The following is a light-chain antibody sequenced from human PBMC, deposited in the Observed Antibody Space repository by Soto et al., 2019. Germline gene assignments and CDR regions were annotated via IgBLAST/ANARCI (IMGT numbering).Light chain of an antibody. V-gene: IGLV1-40*01. J-gene: IGLJ1*01. CDR3: QSYDSTLNGYV. CDR2: SSV. CDR1: SSNIGAGYD. Sequence: QSVLTQPPSVSGAPGQGVIISCTGSSSNIGAGYDVHWYQQLPRTAPKLLIYSSVNRPSGVPDRFSASKSGTSASLAITGLRPEDEADYYCQSYDSTLNGYVFGTGTKVTV.